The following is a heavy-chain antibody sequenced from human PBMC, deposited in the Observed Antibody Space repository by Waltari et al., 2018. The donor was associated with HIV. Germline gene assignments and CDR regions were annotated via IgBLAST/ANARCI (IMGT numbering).Heavy chain of an antibody. D-gene: IGHD6-13*01. CDR2: INHSGST. Sequence: QVQLQQWGAGLLKPSETLSLTCAVYGGSFSGYYWSWIRQPPGKGLEWIGEINHSGSTNYNPALKSRVTISVDTSKNQFSLKLSSVTAADTAVYYCARRFGSSWYPRFDYWGQGTLVTVSS. J-gene: IGHJ4*02. CDR3: ARRFGSSWYPRFDY. V-gene: IGHV4-34*01. CDR1: GGSFSGYY.